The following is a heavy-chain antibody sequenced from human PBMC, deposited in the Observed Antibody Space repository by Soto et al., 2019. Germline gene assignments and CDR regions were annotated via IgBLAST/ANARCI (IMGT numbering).Heavy chain of an antibody. CDR1: GGSISSYY. V-gene: IGHV4-59*08. Sequence: QVQLQESGPGLVKPSETLSLTCTVSGGSISSYYWSWIRQPPGQGLEWIGYIYYSGSTNYNPSLKSRVTISVDTSKYQVSLKRSSVTAADTAVYYCARRYGDAFDIWGQGTMVTVSS. CDR3: ARRYGDAFDI. J-gene: IGHJ3*02. CDR2: IYYSGST. D-gene: IGHD4-17*01.